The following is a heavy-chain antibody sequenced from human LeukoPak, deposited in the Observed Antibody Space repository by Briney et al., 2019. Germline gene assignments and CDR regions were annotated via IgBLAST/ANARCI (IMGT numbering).Heavy chain of an antibody. Sequence: ASVKVSSKVSGYTLTELSMHWVRQAPGKGLEWMGGFDTEDGETIYAQKFQGRVTMTEDTSTDTAYMELSSLRSEDTAVYYCATTRGTYYYDSGYFDYWGQGTLVTVSS. J-gene: IGHJ4*02. D-gene: IGHD3-22*01. CDR3: ATTRGTYYYDSGYFDY. V-gene: IGHV1-24*01. CDR1: GYTLTELS. CDR2: FDTEDGET.